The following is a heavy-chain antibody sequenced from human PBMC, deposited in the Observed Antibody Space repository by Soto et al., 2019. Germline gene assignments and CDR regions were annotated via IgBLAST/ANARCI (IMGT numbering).Heavy chain of an antibody. D-gene: IGHD3-3*01. Sequence: PSETLSLTCTVSGGSISSGGYYWSWIRQHPGKGLEWIGYIYYSGSTYYNPSLKSRVTISVDTSKNQFSLKLSSVTAADTAVYYCARVGGRGYYSGNWFDPWGQGTLVTVSS. V-gene: IGHV4-31*03. CDR1: GGSISSGGYY. CDR2: IYYSGST. CDR3: ARVGGRGYYSGNWFDP. J-gene: IGHJ5*02.